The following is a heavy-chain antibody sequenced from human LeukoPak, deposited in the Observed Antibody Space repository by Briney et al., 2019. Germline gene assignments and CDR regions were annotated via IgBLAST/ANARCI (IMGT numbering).Heavy chain of an antibody. CDR3: ARDYYDSSGYFDY. V-gene: IGHV1-18*01. D-gene: IGHD3-22*01. CDR2: ISPYNGNT. CDR1: GYTFTSYG. Sequence: GASVKVSCKASGYTFTSYGISWVRQAPGQGLEWMGWISPYNGNTNYAQNLQGRVTMTTDTPTNTAYMELRSLRSDDTAVYYCARDYYDSSGYFDYWGQGTLVPVSS. J-gene: IGHJ4*02.